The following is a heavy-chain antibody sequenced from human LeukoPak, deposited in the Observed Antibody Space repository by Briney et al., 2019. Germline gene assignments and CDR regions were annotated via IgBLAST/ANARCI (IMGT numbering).Heavy chain of an antibody. D-gene: IGHD4-23*01. CDR1: GGTFSSYA. J-gene: IGHJ6*02. CDR2: IIPIFGTA. CDR3: ANDYGGNRAYYYYGMDV. Sequence: GASVKVSCEASGGTFSSYAISWVRQAPGQGLEWMGGIIPIFGTANYAQKFQGRVTITADESTSTAYMELSSLRSEDTAVYYCANDYGGNRAYYYYGMDVWGQGTTVTVSS. V-gene: IGHV1-69*13.